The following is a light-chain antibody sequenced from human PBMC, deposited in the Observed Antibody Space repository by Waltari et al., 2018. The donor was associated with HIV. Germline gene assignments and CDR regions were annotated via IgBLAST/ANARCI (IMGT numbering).Light chain of an antibody. Sequence: QTVVTQEPSFSVSPGGTVTLPCCLRSDSVSTTHYASWYRQTPGQAPRTLIYSTNVRSSGVPDRFSGSILGNKAALTITGAQADDECHYYCVLYMGGAWVFGGGTKLTVL. CDR1: SDSVSTTHY. CDR3: VLYMGGAWV. CDR2: STN. V-gene: IGLV8-61*01. J-gene: IGLJ3*02.